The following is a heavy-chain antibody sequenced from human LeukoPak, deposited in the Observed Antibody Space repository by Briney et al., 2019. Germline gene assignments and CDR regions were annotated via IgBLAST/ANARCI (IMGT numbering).Heavy chain of an antibody. J-gene: IGHJ4*02. D-gene: IGHD4-17*01. CDR3: AREEANYGIDY. CDR2: IYSSGST. CDR1: GGSIRSSTSY. V-gene: IGHV4-39*02. Sequence: PSETLSLTCTVSGGSIRSSTSYWGWIRQPPGKGLEWIGSIYSSGSTYYSPSLKSRVTMSVDTSKNQFSLKVRSVTAADTAVYYCAREEANYGIDYWGQGALVTVSS.